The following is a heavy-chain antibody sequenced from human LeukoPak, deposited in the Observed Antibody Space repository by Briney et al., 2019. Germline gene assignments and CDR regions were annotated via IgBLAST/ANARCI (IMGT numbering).Heavy chain of an antibody. CDR3: ARLSGYDEYPDY. V-gene: IGHV1-18*01. CDR2: ISVCNGNT. D-gene: IGHD6-13*01. J-gene: IGHJ4*02. CDR1: GYTFSSYG. Sequence: ASVKVSRRASGYTFSSYGISWVGQAPGQGLEWMGWISVCNGNTNYAQKLQGRVTMTTDTSTSTAYMELRSLRSDDTAVYYCARLSGYDEYPDYWGQGTLVTVSS.